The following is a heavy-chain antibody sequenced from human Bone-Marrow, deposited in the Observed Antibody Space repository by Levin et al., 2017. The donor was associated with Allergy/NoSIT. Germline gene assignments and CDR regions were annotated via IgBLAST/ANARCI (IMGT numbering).Heavy chain of an antibody. J-gene: IGHJ3*02. CDR2: INPNSGGT. CDR3: ARGPYCSSTSCYLGVGDAFDI. V-gene: IGHV1-2*02. CDR1: GYTFTGYY. Sequence: EASVKVSCKASGYTFTGYYIHWVRQAPGQGLEWMGWINPNSGGTDYAQKFQDRVTMTRDTSISTAYMELSRLRSDDTAVYYCARGPYCSSTSCYLGVGDAFDIWGQGTMVTVSS. D-gene: IGHD2-2*01.